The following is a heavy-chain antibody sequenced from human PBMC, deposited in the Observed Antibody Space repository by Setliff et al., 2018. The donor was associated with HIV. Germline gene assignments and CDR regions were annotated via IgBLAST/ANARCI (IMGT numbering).Heavy chain of an antibody. Sequence: PGESLKISCKGSGYSFSTYWIGWVRQMPGKGLEWMGIIYPGDSDTRYSPSFQGQVTISAAKSVSTAYLQWSSLKASDTAMYYCARQAVDCSGGTCYSTSAFDYWGQGTLVTVSS. J-gene: IGHJ4*02. CDR1: GYSFSTYW. CDR2: IYPGDSDT. D-gene: IGHD2-15*01. CDR3: ARQAVDCSGGTCYSTSAFDY. V-gene: IGHV5-51*01.